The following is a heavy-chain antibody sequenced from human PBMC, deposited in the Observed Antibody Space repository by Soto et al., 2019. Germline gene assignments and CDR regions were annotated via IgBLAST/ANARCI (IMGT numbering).Heavy chain of an antibody. CDR1: GYTFTSYA. CDR3: AKDPMYDFWSDWFGP. CDR2: INAGNGNT. J-gene: IGHJ5*02. D-gene: IGHD3-3*01. V-gene: IGHV1-3*01. Sequence: ASVKVSCKASGYTFTSYAMHWVRQAPGQRLEWMGWINAGNGNTKYSQKFQGRVTITRDTSASTAYMELSSLRSEDTAVYYCAKDPMYDFWSDWFGPWGQGTLVTVSS.